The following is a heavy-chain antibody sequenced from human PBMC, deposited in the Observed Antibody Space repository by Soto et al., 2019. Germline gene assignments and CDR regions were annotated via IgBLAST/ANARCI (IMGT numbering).Heavy chain of an antibody. Sequence: EVQLVESGGGLVKPGGSLRLSCGASGFTFSSYSMNWVRQAPGKGLEWVSSISSSSSYIYYADSVKGRFTISRDNAKNSLYLQMNSLRAEDTAVYYCASSAPDYYYYGMDVWGQGTTVTVSS. CDR2: ISSSSSYI. V-gene: IGHV3-21*01. CDR3: ASSAPDYYYYGMDV. J-gene: IGHJ6*02. CDR1: GFTFSSYS.